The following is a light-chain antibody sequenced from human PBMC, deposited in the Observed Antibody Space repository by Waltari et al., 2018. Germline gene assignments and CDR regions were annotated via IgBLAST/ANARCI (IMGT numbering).Light chain of an antibody. CDR3: TSYTTSGAWV. J-gene: IGLJ3*02. CDR2: EVS. Sequence: QSALTPPAPVAGSSGPAVTISCTGTSRDHGYYKYVSWYQQHPGKAPKLMIYEVSDRPSGISNRFSGSKSGNTASLTISGLQAEDEADYYCTSYTTSGAWVFGGGTTLTIL. CDR1: SRDHGYYKY. V-gene: IGLV2-14*01.